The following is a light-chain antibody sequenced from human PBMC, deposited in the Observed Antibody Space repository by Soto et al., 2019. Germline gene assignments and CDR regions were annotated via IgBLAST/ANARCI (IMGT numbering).Light chain of an antibody. J-gene: IGLJ2*01. CDR3: SSYAASNNLGV. CDR2: EVS. CDR1: SSDVGGYNY. Sequence: QSARTQPPSASGSPGQSVTISCIGTSSDVGGYNYVSWYQQHPGKAPKLMIYEVSKRPSGVTDRFSGSKSGNTASLTVSGLQAEDEADYYCSSYAASNNLGVFGGGTKLTVL. V-gene: IGLV2-8*01.